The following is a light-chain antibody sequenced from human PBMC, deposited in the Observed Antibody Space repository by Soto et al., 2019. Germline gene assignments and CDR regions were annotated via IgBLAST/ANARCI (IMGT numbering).Light chain of an antibody. Sequence: DIQMTQSPSSLSASVGDRVTITCRASQTISSYLNWYQQKPGKAPKLLFYAASSLQSGVPSRFRGSGSGTDFTLTISSLQPEDCATYYCQQSHSIPYTFGQGTKLEIK. CDR1: QTISSY. J-gene: IGKJ2*01. CDR3: QQSHSIPYT. CDR2: AAS. V-gene: IGKV1-39*01.